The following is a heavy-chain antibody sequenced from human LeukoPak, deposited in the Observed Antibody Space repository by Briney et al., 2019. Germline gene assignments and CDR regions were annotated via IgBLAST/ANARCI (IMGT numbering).Heavy chain of an antibody. CDR3: ARTYDSPGYYSPDYYYMDV. J-gene: IGHJ6*03. CDR2: MYYSGST. Sequence: PSETLSLTCTVSGGSISSYYWSWIRQPPGKGLEWIGYMYYSGSTNYNPSLKSRVTMSVDTSNNEFSLKLNSVTAADTAVYYCARTYDSPGYYSPDYYYMDVWGKGTTVTISS. V-gene: IGHV4-59*12. D-gene: IGHD3-22*01. CDR1: GGSISSYY.